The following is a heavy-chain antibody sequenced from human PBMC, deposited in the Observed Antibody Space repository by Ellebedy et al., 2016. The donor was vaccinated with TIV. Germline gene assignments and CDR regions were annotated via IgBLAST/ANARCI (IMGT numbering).Heavy chain of an antibody. CDR2: VRGGGSPI. CDR3: ARDHRWGFDY. V-gene: IGHV3-48*01. D-gene: IGHD7-27*01. J-gene: IGHJ4*02. Sequence: GESLKISCAASGFTFHDYSMNWVRQAPGKGLEWIAYVRGGGSPIYYADAVQGRFTISRDNVKNSLYLQMNSLTAEDTAVYYCARDHRWGFDYWGQGALVTVSS. CDR1: GFTFHDYS.